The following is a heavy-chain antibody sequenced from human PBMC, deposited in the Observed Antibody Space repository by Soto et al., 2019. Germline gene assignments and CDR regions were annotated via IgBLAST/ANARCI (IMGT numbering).Heavy chain of an antibody. Sequence: QVQLVQSGAEVKKPGSSVKVSCKASGGTFSSYAISWVRQAPGQGLEWMGGIIPIFGTANYGQKFQGRVTITGDESTSTAYLELSRLRSEDTAVYYCARANYDILTQSRWFDPWGQGTLVTVSS. J-gene: IGHJ5*02. V-gene: IGHV1-69*01. D-gene: IGHD3-9*01. CDR1: GGTFSSYA. CDR2: IIPIFGTA. CDR3: ARANYDILTQSRWFDP.